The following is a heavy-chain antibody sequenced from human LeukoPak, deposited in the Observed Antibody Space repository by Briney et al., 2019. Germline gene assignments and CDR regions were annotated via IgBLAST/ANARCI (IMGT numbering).Heavy chain of an antibody. J-gene: IGHJ6*03. CDR3: ARVYYGSGSLYQYYYYMDV. V-gene: IGHV3-7*01. CDR1: AFTFSDYW. Sequence: GGSLRLSCAASAFTFSDYWMTWVRQAPGKGLERVANINKDGSETYYVDSVKGRFTISRDNAKNTLYLQMSSLRAEDTAVYYCARVYYGSGSLYQYYYYMDVWGKGTTVTISS. CDR2: INKDGSET. D-gene: IGHD3-10*01.